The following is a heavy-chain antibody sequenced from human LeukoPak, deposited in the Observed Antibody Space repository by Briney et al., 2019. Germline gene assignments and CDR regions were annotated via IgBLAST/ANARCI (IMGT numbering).Heavy chain of an antibody. CDR1: GHTFTGYY. Sequence: ASVKVSCKASGHTFTGYYMHWVRQAPGQGLEWMGWINPNSGGTNYAQKFQGRVTMTRDTSISTAYMELSRLRSDDTAVYYCASQLGEQQLVAFDIWGQGTMVTVSS. CDR2: INPNSGGT. CDR3: ASQLGEQQLVAFDI. V-gene: IGHV1-2*02. D-gene: IGHD6-13*01. J-gene: IGHJ3*02.